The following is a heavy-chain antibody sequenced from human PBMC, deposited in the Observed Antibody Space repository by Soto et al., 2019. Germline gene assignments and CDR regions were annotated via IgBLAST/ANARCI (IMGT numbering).Heavy chain of an antibody. D-gene: IGHD1-1*01. V-gene: IGHV4-39*07. J-gene: IGHJ4*02. Sequence: SEPLSLTCTVAGGSISSSGYYWVWIRQPPGKGLEWIGSIYYSGSTYYNPSLKSRVTISLDTSRNQFSLKVNSVSAADTAVYYSARDRSNSPDCFGSWGEGTLVTVSS. CDR2: IYYSGST. CDR3: ARDRSNSPDCFGS. CDR1: GGSISSSGYY.